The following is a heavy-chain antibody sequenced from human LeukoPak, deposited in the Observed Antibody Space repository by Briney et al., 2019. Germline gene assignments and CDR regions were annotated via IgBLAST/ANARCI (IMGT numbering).Heavy chain of an antibody. V-gene: IGHV3-73*01. CDR1: GFTFSGSA. D-gene: IGHD3-3*01. J-gene: IGHJ6*03. Sequence: PGGSLRLSCAASGFTFSGSAMHWVRQASGKGLEWVGRIRSKANSYATAYAASVKGRFTISRDDSKNTAYLQMNSLKTEDTAVYYCRFLECLEYYYYYMDVWGKGTTVTVSS. CDR3: RFLECLEYYYYYMDV. CDR2: IRSKANSYAT.